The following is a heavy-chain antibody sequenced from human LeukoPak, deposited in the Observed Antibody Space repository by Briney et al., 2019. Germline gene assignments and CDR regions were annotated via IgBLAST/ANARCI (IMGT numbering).Heavy chain of an antibody. CDR3: AGGGWQGYYQYYMDV. D-gene: IGHD6-19*01. J-gene: IGHJ6*03. CDR1: GGSISSYY. CDR2: IYCSGST. V-gene: IGHV4-59*12. Sequence: SETLSLTCTVSGGSISSYYWSWIRQPPGKGLEWIGYIYCSGSTNYNPTLKSRVTISVDTSKNQFSLKLTSVTAADTAVYYCAGGGWQGYYQYYMDVWGKGTTVTVSS.